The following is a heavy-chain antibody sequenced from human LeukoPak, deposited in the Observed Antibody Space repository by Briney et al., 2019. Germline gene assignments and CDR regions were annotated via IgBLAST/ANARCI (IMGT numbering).Heavy chain of an antibody. J-gene: IGHJ4*02. Sequence: PSETLSLTCTVSGGSISSYYWSWIRQPAGKGLEWIGRIYTSGSTNYNPSLKSRVTISVDTSKNQFSLKLSSVTAADTAVYYCASLYYDILTGYYNGYFDYWGQGTLVTVSS. CDR2: IYTSGST. V-gene: IGHV4-4*07. CDR3: ASLYYDILTGYYNGYFDY. CDR1: GGSISSYY. D-gene: IGHD3-9*01.